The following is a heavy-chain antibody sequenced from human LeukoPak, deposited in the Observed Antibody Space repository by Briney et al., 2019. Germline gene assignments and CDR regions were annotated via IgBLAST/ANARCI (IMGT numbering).Heavy chain of an antibody. D-gene: IGHD3-10*01. CDR1: GFTFSSYA. Sequence: GGSLRLSCAASGFTFSSYAMNWVRQAPGRGLEWVSTISSSAENTYYADSVKGRFTISRDNSKNTLFLQMNSLGAEDTAVYYCAKAPGRFRGIIITPLYYFDYWGQETLVTVSS. CDR2: ISSSAENT. V-gene: IGHV3-23*01. J-gene: IGHJ4*02. CDR3: AKAPGRFRGIIITPLYYFDY.